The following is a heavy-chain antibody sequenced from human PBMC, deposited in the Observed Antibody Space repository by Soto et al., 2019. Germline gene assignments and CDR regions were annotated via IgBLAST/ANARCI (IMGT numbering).Heavy chain of an antibody. J-gene: IGHJ4*02. CDR3: TRQGTAVTTSSPY. CDR2: IYYSGST. V-gene: IGHV4-39*01. Sequence: QLLLQESGPGLVKPSETLSLTCTVSGGSISSSSYYWGWIRQPPGKGLEWIGSIYYSGSTYYNPSLKSRVTISVDSSRNQCSLKLTSVTAADTAVYYCTRQGTAVTTSSPYWGQGTLVTVSS. CDR1: GGSISSSSYY. D-gene: IGHD4-17*01.